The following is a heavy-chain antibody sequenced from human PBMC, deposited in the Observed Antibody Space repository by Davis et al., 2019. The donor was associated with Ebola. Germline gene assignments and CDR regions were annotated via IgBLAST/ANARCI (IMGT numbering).Heavy chain of an antibody. CDR1: GDSIANSNSY. CDR3: ARGAPRYSGYDFTYYYYGMDV. CDR2: IYYSRST. Sequence: PSETLSLTCTVSGDSIANSNSYWTWIRQPPGNGLEWIGSIYYSRSTSYNPPLQTRVTMSVDTSKNQFSLSLTSVTAADTAIYYCARGAPRYSGYDFTYYYYGMDVWGQGTTVTVSS. D-gene: IGHD5-12*01. J-gene: IGHJ6*02. V-gene: IGHV4-39*07.